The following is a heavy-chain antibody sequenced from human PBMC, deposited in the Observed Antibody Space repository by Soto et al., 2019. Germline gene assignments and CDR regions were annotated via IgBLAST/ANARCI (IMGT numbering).Heavy chain of an antibody. CDR3: ARGEGGYCSSTSCQSRYYYYGMDV. CDR1: GYTFTSYY. V-gene: IGHV1-46*01. D-gene: IGHD2-2*01. Sequence: ASVKVSCKASGYTFTSYYMHWVRQAPGQGLEWMGIINPSGGSTSYAQKFQGRVTMTRDTSTSTVYMELSSLRSEDTAVYYCARGEGGYCSSTSCQSRYYYYGMDVWGQGTTVTVSS. CDR2: INPSGGST. J-gene: IGHJ6*02.